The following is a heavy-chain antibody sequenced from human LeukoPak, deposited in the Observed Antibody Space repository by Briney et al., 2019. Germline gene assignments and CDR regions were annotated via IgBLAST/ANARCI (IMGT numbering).Heavy chain of an antibody. CDR2: ISSSGSTI. CDR1: GFTFSGYE. V-gene: IGHV3-48*03. J-gene: IGHJ3*02. D-gene: IGHD3-22*01. CDR3: ARESSGAGGAFDI. Sequence: GGSLRLSCAASGFTFSGYEMSWVRQAPGKGLEWVSYISSSGSTIYYADSVKGRFTISRDNAKNSLYLQMNSLRAEDTAVYYYARESSGAGGAFDIWGQGTMVTVSS.